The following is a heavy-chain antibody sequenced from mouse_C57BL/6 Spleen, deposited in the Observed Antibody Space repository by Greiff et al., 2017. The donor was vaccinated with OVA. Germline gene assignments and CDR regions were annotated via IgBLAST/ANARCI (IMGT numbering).Heavy chain of an antibody. Sequence: VQRVESGAELVKPGASVKISCKASGYAFSSYWMNWVKQRPGKGLEWIGQIYPGDGDTNYNGKFKGKATLTADKSSSTAYMQLSSLTSEDSAVYFCARDDHYAMDDGGQGTSVTVSS. V-gene: IGHV1-80*01. J-gene: IGHJ4*01. CDR3: ARDDHYAMDD. CDR2: IYPGDGDT. CDR1: GYAFSSYW. D-gene: IGHD2-3*01.